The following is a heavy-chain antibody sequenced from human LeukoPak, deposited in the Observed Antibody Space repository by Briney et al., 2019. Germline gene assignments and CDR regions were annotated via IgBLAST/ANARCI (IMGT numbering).Heavy chain of an antibody. CDR3: ARGRDSSSWYWGLSYYFDY. CDR1: GGSFSGYY. J-gene: IGHJ4*02. V-gene: IGHV4-34*01. CDR2: INHSGST. Sequence: PSETLSLTCAVYGGSFSGYYWSWIRQPPGKGLEWIGEINHSGSTNYDPSLKSRVTISVDTSKNQFSLKLSSVTAADTAVYYCARGRDSSSWYWGLSYYFDYWGQGILVTVSS. D-gene: IGHD6-13*01.